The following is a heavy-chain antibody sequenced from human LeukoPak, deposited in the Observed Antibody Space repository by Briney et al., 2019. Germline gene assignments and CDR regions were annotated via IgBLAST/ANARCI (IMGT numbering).Heavy chain of an antibody. J-gene: IGHJ4*02. Sequence: GASVTVSFTASGGTFSSYAISWVRQAPGQGLEWMGGIIPIFGTANYAQKFQGRVTITADESTSTAYMELSSLRSEDTAVYYCARSPRQRSGHDYWGQGTLVTVSS. CDR2: IIPIFGTA. CDR1: GGTFSSYA. V-gene: IGHV1-69*13. D-gene: IGHD2-15*01. CDR3: ARSPRQRSGHDY.